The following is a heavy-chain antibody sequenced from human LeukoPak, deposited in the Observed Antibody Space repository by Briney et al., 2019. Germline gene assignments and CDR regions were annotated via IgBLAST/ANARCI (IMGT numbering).Heavy chain of an antibody. V-gene: IGHV1-69*06. CDR1: GGTFSSYA. CDR2: IIPIFGTA. D-gene: IGHD4-17*01. J-gene: IGHJ4*02. CDR3: VRWEEDGDYFDY. Sequence: SVKVSCKASGGTFSSYAISWVRQAPGQGLEWVGGIIPIFGTANYAQKFQGRVTITADKSTSTAYMELSSLRSEDTAVYYCVRWEEDGDYFDYWGQGTLVTVSS.